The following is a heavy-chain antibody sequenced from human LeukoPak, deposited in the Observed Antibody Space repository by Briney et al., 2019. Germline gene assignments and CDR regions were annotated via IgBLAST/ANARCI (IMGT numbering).Heavy chain of an antibody. CDR1: GGAINTHRDY. Sequence: PSETLSLTCTLSGGAINTHRDYPCESRQPPGKGLEWIGSIYYSGSTYYNPSLKSRVPISVDTSKNQFSLKLSSVTAADTAVYYCARHGKVFDYWGQGTLVTVSS. CDR2: IYYSGST. D-gene: IGHD4-23*01. J-gene: IGHJ4*02. V-gene: IGHV4-39*01. CDR3: ARHGKVFDY.